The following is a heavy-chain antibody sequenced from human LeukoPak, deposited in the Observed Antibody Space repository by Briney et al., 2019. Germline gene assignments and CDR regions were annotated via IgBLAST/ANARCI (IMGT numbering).Heavy chain of an antibody. D-gene: IGHD4-17*01. V-gene: IGHV3-7*01. CDR1: GFAFSSYW. CDR2: IKQDGSEK. CDR3: ARAPGEGWFDP. J-gene: IGHJ5*02. Sequence: GGSLRLSCAASGFAFSSYWMSWVRQAPGKGLEWVASIKQDGSEKYYVDSVKGRFTISRDNAKNSLYLQMNSLRAEDTALYYCARAPGEGWFDPWGQGTLVTVSS.